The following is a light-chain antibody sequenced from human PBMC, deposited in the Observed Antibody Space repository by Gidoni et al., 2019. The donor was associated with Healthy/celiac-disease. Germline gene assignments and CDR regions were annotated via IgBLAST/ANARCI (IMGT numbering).Light chain of an antibody. Sequence: EIVLTQPPATLSLSPGERATLSCRASQSVGSYLAWYQQKPGQAPRPLIYDASNRSTGIPARFSGSGSGTDFTLTSSSLEPEDFAVYYCQQRSNCPPSLTFGGGTKVEIK. CDR2: DAS. J-gene: IGKJ4*01. CDR3: QQRSNCPPSLT. CDR1: QSVGSY. V-gene: IGKV3-11*01.